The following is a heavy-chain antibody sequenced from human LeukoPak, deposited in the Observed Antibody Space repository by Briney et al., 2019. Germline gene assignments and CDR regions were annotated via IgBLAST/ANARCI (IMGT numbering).Heavy chain of an antibody. D-gene: IGHD2-2*01. CDR3: AREAGIGTWRVYCSRNNCRTRFDY. CDR2: FDPQEGET. CDR1: GYTLTELS. Sequence: ASVKVSCKVSGYTLTELSMHGVRQAPGKGLEWMGGFDPQEGETIYAQKFQGRVTMTRDTSTSTVYMELSSLRSDDTALYFCAREAGIGTWRVYCSRNNCRTRFDYWGQGTPVTVSS. V-gene: IGHV1-24*01. J-gene: IGHJ4*02.